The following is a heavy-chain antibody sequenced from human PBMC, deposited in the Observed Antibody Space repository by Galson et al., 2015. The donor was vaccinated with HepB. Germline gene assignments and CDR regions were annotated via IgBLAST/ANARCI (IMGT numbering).Heavy chain of an antibody. CDR2: IDWDDDK. J-gene: IGHJ6*02. CDR1: GFSLSTSGMC. CDR3: ARIRSVVRGVPLYNYYGMDV. Sequence: PALVKPTQTLTLTCTFSGFSLSTSGMCVSWIRQPPGKALEWLALIDWDDDKYYSTSLKTRLTISKDTSKNQVVLTMTNMDPVDTATYYCARIRSVVRGVPLYNYYGMDVWGQGTTVTVSS. V-gene: IGHV2-70*01. D-gene: IGHD3-10*01.